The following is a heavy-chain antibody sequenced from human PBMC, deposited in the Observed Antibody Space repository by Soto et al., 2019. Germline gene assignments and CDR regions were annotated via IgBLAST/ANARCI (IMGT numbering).Heavy chain of an antibody. CDR1: GGTFTNYA. J-gene: IGHJ5*02. V-gene: IGHV1-69*13. CDR3: ARVVGALGHWFDP. Sequence: ASVKVSCKASGGTFTNYAFSWVRQAPGQGLEWLGGIIPIFGTADYARKFQGRVTITADEPTSTAYMELRSLRSDDTAVYYCARVVGALGHWFDPWGQGTLVTVSS. D-gene: IGHD1-26*01. CDR2: IIPIFGTA.